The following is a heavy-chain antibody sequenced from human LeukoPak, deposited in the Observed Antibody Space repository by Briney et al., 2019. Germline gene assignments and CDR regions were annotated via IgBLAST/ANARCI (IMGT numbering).Heavy chain of an antibody. CDR3: ARDARYSSGWYTETPPDY. D-gene: IGHD6-19*01. CDR2: INPKSGDT. V-gene: IGHV1-2*02. CDR1: GYIFTGQY. Sequence: ASVKVSCKASGYIFTGQYMHWVRQAPGQGLEWMGWINPKSGDTKYAQKFQGRVTMTRDTSISTAYVELSRQRSDDTAVYYCARDARYSSGWYTETPPDYWGQGTLVTVSS. J-gene: IGHJ4*02.